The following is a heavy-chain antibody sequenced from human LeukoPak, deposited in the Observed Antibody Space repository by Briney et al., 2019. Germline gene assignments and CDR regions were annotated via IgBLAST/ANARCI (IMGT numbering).Heavy chain of an antibody. CDR1: GGSFSGYY. D-gene: IGHD3-3*01. J-gene: IGHJ4*02. V-gene: IGHV4-34*01. Sequence: SETLSLTCAVYGGSFSGYYWSWIRQPPGKGLEWIGEINHSGSTNYNPSHKSRVTISVDTSKNQFSLKLSSVTAADTAVYYCASFGVVTQGSWGQGTLVTVSS. CDR2: INHSGST. CDR3: ASFGVVTQGS.